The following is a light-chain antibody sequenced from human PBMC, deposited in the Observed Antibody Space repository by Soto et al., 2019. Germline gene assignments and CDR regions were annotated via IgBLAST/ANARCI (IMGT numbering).Light chain of an antibody. Sequence: EIVLTQSPGTLSLSPGERATLSCRASQSVSSSYLAWYQQKPGQAPRLLIYGASSRATGIPDRFSGSGSGRDFTLNISRLEPEAFAVYYCQQYGSSRTFGQGTKVEIK. J-gene: IGKJ1*01. CDR1: QSVSSSY. CDR2: GAS. V-gene: IGKV3-20*01. CDR3: QQYGSSRT.